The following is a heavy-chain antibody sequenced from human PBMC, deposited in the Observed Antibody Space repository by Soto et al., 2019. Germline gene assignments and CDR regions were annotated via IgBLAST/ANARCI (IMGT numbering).Heavy chain of an antibody. J-gene: IGHJ6*02. CDR1: GFTFSSYA. CDR2: ISGSGGST. D-gene: IGHD2-2*01. V-gene: IGHV3-23*01. CDR3: AKDESVFGIVVVPAAISGPLDV. Sequence: LRLSCAASGFTFSSYAMSWVRQAPGKGLEWVSAISGSGGSTYYADSVKGRFTISRDNSKNTLYLQMNSLRAEDTAVYYCAKDESVFGIVVVPAAISGPLDVWGQGTTVTVSS.